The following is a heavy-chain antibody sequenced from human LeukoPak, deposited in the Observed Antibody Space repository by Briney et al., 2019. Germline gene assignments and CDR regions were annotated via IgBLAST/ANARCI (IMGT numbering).Heavy chain of an antibody. J-gene: IGHJ4*02. V-gene: IGHV3-23*01. Sequence: PGGSLRLSCAASGFTFSSYAMSWVRQAPGKGLEWVSGIYGSGDSTYYADSVKGRFTISRDNSRNTLYLQMNSLRAEDTAVYYCAKNRKDSWASDYWGQGTLVTVSS. CDR1: GFTFSSYA. CDR2: IYGSGDST. CDR3: AKNRKDSWASDY. D-gene: IGHD2-15*01.